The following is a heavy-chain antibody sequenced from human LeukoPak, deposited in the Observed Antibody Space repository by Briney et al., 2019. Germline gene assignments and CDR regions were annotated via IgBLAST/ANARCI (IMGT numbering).Heavy chain of an antibody. CDR1: GFTFDDYA. J-gene: IGHJ4*02. CDR2: ISGDGGST. CDR3: AKDSFLFYSSGRSAFDY. D-gene: IGHD6-19*01. V-gene: IGHV3-43*02. Sequence: PGGSLRLSCAASGFTFDDYAMHWVRQAPGKGLEWVSLISGDGGSTYYADSVKGRFTISRDNSKNTLYLQMNSLRAEDTAVYYCAKDSFLFYSSGRSAFDYWGQGTLVTVSS.